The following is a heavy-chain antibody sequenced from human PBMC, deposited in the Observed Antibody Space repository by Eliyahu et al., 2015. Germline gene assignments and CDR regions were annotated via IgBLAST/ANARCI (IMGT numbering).Heavy chain of an antibody. V-gene: IGHV3-23*01. D-gene: IGHD2-15*01. CDR1: GFTFRNSA. CDR3: AKPNVGVAVNVY. J-gene: IGHJ4*02. CDR2: LSGSGDKT. Sequence: EVQLLESGGGLVQPGGSLRLSCAASGFTFRNSAMXWVRQAPGKGLEWVSALSGSGDKTYYADSVKGRFTISRDTSKNTLYLRVDSLRADDTAVYYCAKPNVGVAVNVYWGQGTLVTVSS.